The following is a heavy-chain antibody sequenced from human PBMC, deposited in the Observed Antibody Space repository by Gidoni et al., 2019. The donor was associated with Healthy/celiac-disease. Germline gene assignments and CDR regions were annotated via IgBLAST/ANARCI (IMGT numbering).Heavy chain of an antibody. J-gene: IGHJ5*02. CDR2: IFYSVIT. CDR3: ASAGRIVPAAIVVGWFDP. D-gene: IGHD2-2*01. Sequence: QLQLQESGPGLVNPSETLSLTCPVSAGSISTSSYYWVWIRQPPGKGLEWFGSIFYSVITYSNPSLKSRVPISVDTSKNQFSLKLSSVTAADTAVYYCASAGRIVPAAIVVGWFDPWGQGTLVTVSS. V-gene: IGHV4-39*01. CDR1: AGSISTSSYY.